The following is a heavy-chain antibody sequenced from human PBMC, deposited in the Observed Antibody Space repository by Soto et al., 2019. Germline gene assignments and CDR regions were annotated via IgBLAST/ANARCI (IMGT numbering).Heavy chain of an antibody. J-gene: IGHJ4*02. CDR1: GFTFSSYA. CDR3: AKVRGSSSSLIPLYFDY. V-gene: IGHV3-23*01. CDR2: ISGSGGST. D-gene: IGHD6-6*01. Sequence: GGSLRLSCAASGFTFSSYAMSWVHQAPGKGLEWVSAISGSGGSTYYADSVKGRFTISRDNSKNTLYLQMNSLRAEDTAVYYCAKVRGSSSSLIPLYFDYWGQGTLVTVSS.